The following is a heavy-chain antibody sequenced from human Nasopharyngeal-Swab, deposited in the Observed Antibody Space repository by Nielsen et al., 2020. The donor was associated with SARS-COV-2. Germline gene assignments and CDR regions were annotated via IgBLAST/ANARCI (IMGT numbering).Heavy chain of an antibody. Sequence: SGPTLVTPTQTLTLTCTFSGFSLSPSGMCVRWILQPPGKALEWLACIDWDDDKYYSTSLKTRLTISKDTSKNQVVLTMTNMDPVDTATYYCARSFGGVIAMDYWGQGTLVTVSS. V-gene: IGHV2-70*11. CDR2: IDWDDDK. CDR3: ARSFGGVIAMDY. CDR1: GFSLSPSGMC. J-gene: IGHJ4*02. D-gene: IGHD3-16*02.